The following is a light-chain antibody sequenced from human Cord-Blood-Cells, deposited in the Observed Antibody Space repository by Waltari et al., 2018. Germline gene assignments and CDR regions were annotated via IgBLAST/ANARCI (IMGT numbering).Light chain of an antibody. CDR2: AAS. CDR3: QQSYSTPRT. V-gene: IGKV1-39*01. J-gene: IGKJ4*01. CDR1: QSISSY. Sequence: DIQMTQSPSSLSASVGDRVTITCRASQSISSYLNWYQQKPGKAPKLLIYAASSFQSGVPLRFSGSGSGTDFTLTISSLQPEDFATYYCQQSYSTPRTFGGGTKVEIK.